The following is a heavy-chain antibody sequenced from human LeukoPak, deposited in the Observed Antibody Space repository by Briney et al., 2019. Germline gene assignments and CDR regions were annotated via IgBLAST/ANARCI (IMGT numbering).Heavy chain of an antibody. CDR3: ARGGVVRDYYYYMDV. Sequence: ASVKVCCKASGYMLTGYDVHWVRQSPGQRVEWMGRINPNSASNNHAQKFQGTVTMTRATSISTAYMELSRLRSDDTAVYSCARGGVVRDYYYYMDVWGKGTTVTVSS. V-gene: IGHV1-2*02. CDR1: GYMLTGYD. D-gene: IGHD3-3*01. J-gene: IGHJ6*03. CDR2: INPNSASN.